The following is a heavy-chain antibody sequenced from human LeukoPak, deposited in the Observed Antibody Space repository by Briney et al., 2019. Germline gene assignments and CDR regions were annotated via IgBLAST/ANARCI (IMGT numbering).Heavy chain of an antibody. CDR3: ARVGEVIAVAGTEGTEAAFDI. V-gene: IGHV4-59*01. J-gene: IGHJ3*02. D-gene: IGHD6-19*01. CDR2: IYNSGST. Sequence: PSETLSLTCSVSGASISSYYWTRLRQPPGKGLEWIGYIYNSGSTNNNPSLKGRVTITVDTSKNQFSLKLSSVTAADTAVYYCARVGEVIAVAGTEGTEAAFDIWGQGTMVTVSS. CDR1: GASISSYY.